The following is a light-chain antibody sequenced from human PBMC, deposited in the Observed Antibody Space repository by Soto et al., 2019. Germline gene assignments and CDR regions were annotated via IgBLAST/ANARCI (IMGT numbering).Light chain of an antibody. Sequence: EIVLTQSPGTLSLSPGERATLSCRASQSVSSSHLAWYQHKPGQAPRLLIYAASSRATGSPDRFSGSGSETDFTLTISGLRSEDSAVYFCQQYNNWPFSFGQGTRLEIK. CDR2: AAS. CDR1: QSVSSSH. CDR3: QQYNNWPFS. V-gene: IGKV3D-20*02. J-gene: IGKJ5*01.